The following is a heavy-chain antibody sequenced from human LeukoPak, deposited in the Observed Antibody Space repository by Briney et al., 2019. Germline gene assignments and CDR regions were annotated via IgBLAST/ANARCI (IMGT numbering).Heavy chain of an antibody. CDR2: ISTDARTI. V-gene: IGHV3-74*01. J-gene: IGHJ5*02. D-gene: IGHD3-10*01. CDR3: ARGGPFGNWFDP. Sequence: GGSLRLSCAASGFAFSTNWMHWVRQAPGKGLVWASHISTDARTITYADFVKGRFTISRDNAKNTLYLQMNSLRAEDTAVYYCARGGPFGNWFDPWGQGTLVTVSS. CDR1: GFAFSTNW.